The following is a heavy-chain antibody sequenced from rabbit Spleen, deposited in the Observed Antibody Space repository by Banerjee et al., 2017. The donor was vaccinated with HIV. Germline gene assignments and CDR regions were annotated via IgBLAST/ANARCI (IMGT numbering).Heavy chain of an antibody. Sequence: QEQLAESGGDLVKPEGTLTLTCKASGLDFSSNYWICWVRQPPGKGLEWIACIDVVKSGSTYYASWAKGRFTISKTSSTTVTLQMTSLTAADTATYFCARDAAGREDFNLWGQGTLVTVS. J-gene: IGHJ4*01. CDR2: IDVVKSGST. D-gene: IGHD4-2*01. CDR1: GLDFSSNYW. V-gene: IGHV1S45*01. CDR3: ARDAAGREDFNL.